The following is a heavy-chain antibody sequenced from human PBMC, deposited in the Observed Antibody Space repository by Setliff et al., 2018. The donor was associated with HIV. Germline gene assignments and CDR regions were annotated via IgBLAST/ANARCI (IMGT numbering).Heavy chain of an antibody. CDR3: ARLLVAGMLFDY. Sequence: KTSETLSLTCTVSGGSIISSTYFWGWIRQPPGKGLECIGNIYYSGSTSYNPSLKSRVTISVDTSKNQFSLKLSSVTAADTAVYYCARLLVAGMLFDYWGQGTLVTAPQ. J-gene: IGHJ4*02. D-gene: IGHD2-15*01. V-gene: IGHV4-39*01. CDR2: IYYSGST. CDR1: GGSIISSTYF.